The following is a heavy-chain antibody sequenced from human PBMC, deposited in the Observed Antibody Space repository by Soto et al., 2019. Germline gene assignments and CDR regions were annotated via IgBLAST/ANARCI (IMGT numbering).Heavy chain of an antibody. CDR2: FRAGGDDGTT. J-gene: IGHJ4*02. CDR1: GFTFSSYS. CDR3: AKKVNSGSGSQYFDY. D-gene: IGHD3-10*01. Sequence: GGSLRLSCVASGFTFSSYSMSWVRQAPGKGLEWVSGFRAGGDDGTTYYADSVKGRFTISRDSSKNTLFLQMNSLRAEDTAIYYCAKKVNSGSGSQYFDYFGQGTLVTVSS. V-gene: IGHV3-23*01.